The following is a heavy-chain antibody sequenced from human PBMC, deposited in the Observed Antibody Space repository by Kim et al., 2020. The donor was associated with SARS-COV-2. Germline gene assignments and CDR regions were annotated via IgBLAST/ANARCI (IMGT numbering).Heavy chain of an antibody. CDR3: AKERVGSSWGCYHGY. V-gene: IGHV3-23*01. D-gene: IGHD6-13*01. CDR1: GFTFSNSG. J-gene: IGHJ4*02. CDR2: IGVGGST. Sequence: GGSLRLSCTASGFTFSNSGMAWVRQAPGKGKEWVSAIGVGGSTFYPDSVTGRFIISRDNSENTIYLQMNSLRAEDTAIYYCAKERVGSSWGCYHGYWGRG.